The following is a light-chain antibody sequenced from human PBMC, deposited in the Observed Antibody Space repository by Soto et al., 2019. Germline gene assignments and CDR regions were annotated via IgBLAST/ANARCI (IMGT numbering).Light chain of an antibody. V-gene: IGKV3-15*01. CDR2: DTS. CDR3: QQYYSRPLT. Sequence: EIVVTQSPATLSVSPWERVTLSCRASQSVSSSLAWYQQRPGQAPRLLIYDTSTRAAGISARFSGSGSGTDFTLTISSLQAEDVAIYFCQQYYSRPLTFGGGTKVDIK. J-gene: IGKJ4*01. CDR1: QSVSSS.